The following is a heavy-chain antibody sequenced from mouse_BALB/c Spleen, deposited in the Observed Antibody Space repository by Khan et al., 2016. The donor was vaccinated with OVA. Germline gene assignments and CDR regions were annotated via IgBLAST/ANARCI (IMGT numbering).Heavy chain of an antibody. Sequence: VKLLESGPGLVAPSQSLSITCTVSGFSLTDYGVSWIRQPPGKGLEWLGVIWGGGSTYYNSALKSRLSISKDNSESQVFLKMNSLQTDDTAIYYCAKGVWSYYFTLDYWGQGTSVTVSS. V-gene: IGHV2-6-5*01. CDR1: GFSLTDYG. D-gene: IGHD2-10*02. CDR2: IWGGGST. CDR3: AKGVWSYYFTLDY. J-gene: IGHJ4*01.